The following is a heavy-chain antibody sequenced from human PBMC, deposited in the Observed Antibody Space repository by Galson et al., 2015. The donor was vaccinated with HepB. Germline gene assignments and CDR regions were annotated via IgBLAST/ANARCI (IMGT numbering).Heavy chain of an antibody. D-gene: IGHD1-26*01. Sequence: SLRLSCAASGFTFSSYGMHWVRQAPGKGLEWVAVIWYDGSNKYYADSVKGRFTISRDNSKNTLYLQMNSLRAEDTAVYYCARTYYSGSYFLPPIYWGQGTLVTVSS. CDR2: IWYDGSNK. V-gene: IGHV3-33*08. J-gene: IGHJ4*02. CDR1: GFTFSSYG. CDR3: ARTYYSGSYFLPPIY.